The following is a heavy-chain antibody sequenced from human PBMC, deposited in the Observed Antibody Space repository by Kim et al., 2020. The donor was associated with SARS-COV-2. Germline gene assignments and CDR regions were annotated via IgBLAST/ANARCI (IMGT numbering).Heavy chain of an antibody. J-gene: IGHJ4*01. D-gene: IGHD3-10*01. CDR2: ISSSSTI. Sequence: GGSLRLSCAASGFTFTSSSMDWVRQAPGKGLEWVSYISSSSTIYYADSVKGRFTISRDNSKNSLFLQMNSLRDEDTAVYYCARDTSHANPYGSVCCYDY. CDR1: GFTFTSSS. CDR3: ARDTSHANPYGSVCCYDY. V-gene: IGHV3-48*02.